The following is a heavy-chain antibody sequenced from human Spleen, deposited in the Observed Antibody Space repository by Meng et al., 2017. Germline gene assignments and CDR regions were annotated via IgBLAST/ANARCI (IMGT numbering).Heavy chain of an antibody. CDR3: ARSKDPSRNYYYYGMDV. D-gene: IGHD5-24*01. CDR1: GFTFSSYA. Sequence: GGSLRLSCAASGFTFSSYAMSWVRQAPGKGLEWVALVWYGGGNSYYADSVKGRFTISGDNSKNTLYLQMDSLRADDTAVYYCARSKDPSRNYYYYGMDVWGQGTTVTVSS. J-gene: IGHJ6*02. V-gene: IGHV3-33*08. CDR2: VWYGGGNS.